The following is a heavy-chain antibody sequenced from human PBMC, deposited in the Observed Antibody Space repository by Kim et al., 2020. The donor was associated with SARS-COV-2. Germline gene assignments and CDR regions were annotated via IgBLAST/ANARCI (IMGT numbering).Heavy chain of an antibody. D-gene: IGHD5-18*01. CDR3: AKRLYSYGSDAFDI. CDR2: IRGGGANP. V-gene: IGHV3-23*01. J-gene: IGHJ3*02. CDR1: GFTFNNYA. Sequence: GGSLRLSCAASGFTFNNYAMNWVRQAPGKGLEWVSSIRGGGANPNYADSVKGRFTISRDNSKNTLYLQMNSLTGDDTAVYYCAKRLYSYGSDAFDIWGQG.